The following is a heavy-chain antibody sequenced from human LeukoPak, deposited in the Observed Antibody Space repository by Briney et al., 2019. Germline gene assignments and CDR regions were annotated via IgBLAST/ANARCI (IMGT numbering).Heavy chain of an antibody. V-gene: IGHV3-48*03. CDR1: GFTFSCYE. CDR2: ISSSDSTI. D-gene: IGHD5-24*01. CDR3: ARTIEMATISYFDY. Sequence: GGSLRLSCAASGFTFSCYEMNWVRQAPGKGLEWVSYISSSDSTIYYADSVKGRFTISRDNAKNSLYLQMNSLRAGDTAVYYCARTIEMATISYFDYWGQGTLVTVSS. J-gene: IGHJ4*02.